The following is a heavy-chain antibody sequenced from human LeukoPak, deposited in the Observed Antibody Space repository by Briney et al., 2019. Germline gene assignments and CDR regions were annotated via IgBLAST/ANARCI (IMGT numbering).Heavy chain of an antibody. CDR2: LGTDGTYT. CDR1: GFNLRDYW. V-gene: IGHV3-74*01. Sequence: TGGSLRLSCAASGFNLRDYWMHWVRQAPGKGLVWVSRLGTDGTYTNYADSVKGRFTISRDNAKNTLYLQMDSLRAGDTAFYYCVRDPSNSGNWFDLWGQGTLVTVSS. J-gene: IGHJ5*02. D-gene: IGHD4-11*01. CDR3: VRDPSNSGNWFDL.